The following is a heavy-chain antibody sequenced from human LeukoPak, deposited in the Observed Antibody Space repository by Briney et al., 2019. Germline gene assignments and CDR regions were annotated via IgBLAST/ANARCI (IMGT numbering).Heavy chain of an antibody. J-gene: IGHJ4*02. CDR3: TRGSLSGSSRDY. Sequence: ASVRVSCKASGYTFTDYDINWVRQATGQGLEWMGWMNPYTGDTGYVEKFRGRVTITRNASIDTAYIELSGLRSDDTAIYYCTRGSLSGSSRDYWGQGTLVTVSS. D-gene: IGHD1-26*01. CDR2: MNPYTGDT. V-gene: IGHV1-8*01. CDR1: GYTFTDYD.